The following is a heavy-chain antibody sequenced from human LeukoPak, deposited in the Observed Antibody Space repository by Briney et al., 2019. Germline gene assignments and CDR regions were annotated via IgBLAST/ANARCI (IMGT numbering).Heavy chain of an antibody. Sequence: GGSLRLSCVVSGFTFDNYAMHWVRQAPGKGLEWVSGISWNSGSIGYADSVKGRFTISRDNAKNSLYLQMNSLRAEDTAVYYCARDFTIFGIIPRGAFDIWGQGTMVTVSS. D-gene: IGHD3-3*01. CDR3: ARDFTIFGIIPRGAFDI. CDR2: ISWNSGSI. CDR1: GFTFDNYA. J-gene: IGHJ3*02. V-gene: IGHV3-9*01.